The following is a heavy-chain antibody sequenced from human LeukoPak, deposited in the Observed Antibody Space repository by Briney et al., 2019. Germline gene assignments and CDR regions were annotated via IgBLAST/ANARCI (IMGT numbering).Heavy chain of an antibody. D-gene: IGHD5-24*01. Sequence: GGSLRLSCAASGFTFSSYSMSWVRQAPGKGLEWVSAISGSGGSTYYADSVKGRFTISRDNSKNTLYLQMNSLRAEDTAVYYCAKDLPLEMATILSRDAFDIWGQGTMVTVSS. CDR1: GFTFSSYS. CDR2: ISGSGGST. CDR3: AKDLPLEMATILSRDAFDI. V-gene: IGHV3-23*01. J-gene: IGHJ3*02.